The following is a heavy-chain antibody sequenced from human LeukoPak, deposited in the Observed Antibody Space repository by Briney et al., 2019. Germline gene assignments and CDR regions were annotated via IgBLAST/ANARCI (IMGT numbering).Heavy chain of an antibody. CDR3: ARSRDGYNWLFEY. D-gene: IGHD5-24*01. J-gene: IGHJ4*02. V-gene: IGHV1-46*01. CDR1: GYTFTSYY. Sequence: GASVTVSFKASGYTFTSYYMHWVRQAPGQGLEWMGIINPSGDNTGYAQKFQGRVTMTRDTSTSTVYMELNSLRSEDTALYYCARSRDGYNWLFEYWGQGTLVTVSS. CDR2: INPSGDNT.